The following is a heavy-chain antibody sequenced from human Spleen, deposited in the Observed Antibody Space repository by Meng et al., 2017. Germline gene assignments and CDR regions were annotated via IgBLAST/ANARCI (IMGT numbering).Heavy chain of an antibody. J-gene: IGHJ4*02. CDR3: AKDKEPTVAGTKGFDY. CDR2: ISWNSGSI. Sequence: GGSLRLSCAASGFTFDDYAMHWVRQAPGKGLEWVSGISWNSGSIGYADSVKGRFTISRDNAKNSLYLQMNSLRAEDTALYYCAKDKEPTVAGTKGFDYWGQGTLVTVSS. CDR1: GFTFDDYA. V-gene: IGHV3-9*01. D-gene: IGHD6-19*01.